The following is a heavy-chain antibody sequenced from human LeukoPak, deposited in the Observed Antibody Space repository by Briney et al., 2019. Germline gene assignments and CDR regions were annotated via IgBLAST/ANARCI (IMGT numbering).Heavy chain of an antibody. CDR2: INPNSGGT. J-gene: IGHJ4*02. V-gene: IGHV1-2*06. CDR3: ARDSTAAAEDIDF. D-gene: IGHD1-14*01. CDR1: GYTFIDYY. Sequence: GASVKVSCKASGYTFIDYYIHWVRQAPGQGLEWMGRINPNSGGTKFAQKFQGRVTLTRDTSMSEVYMELSRLTSDDTAIYYCARDSTAAAEDIDFWGQGTLVTVSS.